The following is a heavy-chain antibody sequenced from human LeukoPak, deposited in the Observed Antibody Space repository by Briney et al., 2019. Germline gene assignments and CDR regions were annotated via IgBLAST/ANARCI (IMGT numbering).Heavy chain of an antibody. J-gene: IGHJ4*02. D-gene: IGHD6-6*01. V-gene: IGHV3-33*08. CDR1: GFTFSSYA. CDR3: ARDLAYSSLDDY. Sequence: PGGSLRLSCAASGFTFSSYAMSWVRQAPGKGLEWVAVIWYDGSNKYYADSVKGRFTISRDNSKNTLYLQMNSLRAEDTAVYYCARDLAYSSLDDYWGQGTLVTVSS. CDR2: IWYDGSNK.